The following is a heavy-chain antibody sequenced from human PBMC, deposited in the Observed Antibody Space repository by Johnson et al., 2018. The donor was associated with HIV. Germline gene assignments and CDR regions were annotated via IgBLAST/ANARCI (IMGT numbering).Heavy chain of an antibody. D-gene: IGHD6-19*01. J-gene: IGHJ3*02. Sequence: MQLVESGGGVVHPGKSLRLSCVGSGFTFSGSAMHWVRQASGKGLEWVGLIRSRANNYATAYGASVKGRFTISRDDSKNTAYLQMNSLKTEDTAVYYCAKGGSAVAVAFDIWGQGTMVTVSS. V-gene: IGHV3-73*01. CDR3: AKGGSAVAVAFDI. CDR1: GFTFSGSA. CDR2: IRSRANNYAT.